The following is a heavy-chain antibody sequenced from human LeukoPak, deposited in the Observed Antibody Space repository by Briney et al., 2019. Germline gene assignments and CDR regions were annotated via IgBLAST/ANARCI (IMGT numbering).Heavy chain of an antibody. CDR2: IYYSGST. V-gene: IGHV4-59*01. Sequence: SETLSLTCTVSGVSISSYYWNWIRQSPGKGLEWVGYIYYSGSTNYNPSLKSRVTISVDTSKNQFSLNLNSVTAADTAVYYCARAIWDQQQWLPRGAFDIWGQGTMVTVSS. CDR1: GVSISSYY. D-gene: IGHD6-19*01. J-gene: IGHJ3*02. CDR3: ARAIWDQQQWLPRGAFDI.